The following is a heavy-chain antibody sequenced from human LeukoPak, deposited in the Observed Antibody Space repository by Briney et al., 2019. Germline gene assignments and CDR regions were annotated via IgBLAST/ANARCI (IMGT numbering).Heavy chain of an antibody. D-gene: IGHD6-13*01. CDR3: ATYSSSSPGY. Sequence: PSETLSLTCAVSGGSISSSNWWSWVRQPPGKGLEWIGYIYYSGSTNYNPSLKSRVTISVDTSKNQFSLKLSSVTAADTAVYYCATYSSSSPGYWGQGTLVTVSS. CDR1: GGSISSSNW. J-gene: IGHJ4*02. V-gene: IGHV4-4*02. CDR2: IYYSGST.